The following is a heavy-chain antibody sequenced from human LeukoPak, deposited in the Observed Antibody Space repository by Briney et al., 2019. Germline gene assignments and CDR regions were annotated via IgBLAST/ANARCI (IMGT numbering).Heavy chain of an antibody. D-gene: IGHD6-19*01. CDR3: ARPGSLGGWYGVDY. CDR1: GFTFSSYW. CDR2: IKQDGSEK. Sequence: GGSLRLSCAASGFTFSSYWMSWVRQAPGKGLEWVANIKQDGSEKYYVDPVKGRFTISRDNAKNSLYLQMNSLRAEDTAVYYCARPGSLGGWYGVDYWGQGTLVTVSS. V-gene: IGHV3-7*03. J-gene: IGHJ4*02.